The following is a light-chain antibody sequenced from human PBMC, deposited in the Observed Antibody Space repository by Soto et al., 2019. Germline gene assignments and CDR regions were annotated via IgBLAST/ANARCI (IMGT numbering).Light chain of an antibody. V-gene: IGKV3-20*01. Sequence: EIVMTQSPSTLSVSPGGRATLSCRASQSISDTLAWYQQKPGQAPRLLIYDASNRATGIPARFTGSGSGTDFTLTITTLEPEDFAVYYCQQYGSSPRTFGLGTKVAIK. CDR1: QSISDT. CDR3: QQYGSSPRT. CDR2: DAS. J-gene: IGKJ1*01.